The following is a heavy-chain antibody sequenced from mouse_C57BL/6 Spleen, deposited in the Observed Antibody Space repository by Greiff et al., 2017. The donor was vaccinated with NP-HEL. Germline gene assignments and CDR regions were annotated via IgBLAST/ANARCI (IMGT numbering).Heavy chain of an antibody. CDR1: GYTFTSYG. J-gene: IGHJ2*01. Sequence: VQRVESGAELARPGASVKLSCKASGYTFTSYGISWVKQRTGQGLEWIGEIYPRSGNTYYNEKFKGKATLTADKSSSTAYMELRSLTSEDSAVYFCASRGDYSILDYWGQGTTLTVSS. CDR3: ASRGDYSILDY. CDR2: IYPRSGNT. V-gene: IGHV1-81*01. D-gene: IGHD2-5*01.